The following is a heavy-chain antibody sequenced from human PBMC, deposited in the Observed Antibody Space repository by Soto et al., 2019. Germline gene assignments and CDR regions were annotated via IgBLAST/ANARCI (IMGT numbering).Heavy chain of an antibody. J-gene: IGHJ6*02. CDR3: ARLWVGERRSNYYYGMDV. V-gene: IGHV4-59*01. Sequence: SETLSLTCTVSGGSISSYYWSWIRQPPGKGLEWIGYIYYSGSTNYNPSLKSRVTISVDTSKNQFSLKLSSVTAADTAVYYCARLWVGERRSNYYYGMDVWGQGTTVTVSS. CDR2: IYYSGST. CDR1: GGSISSYY. D-gene: IGHD3-10*01.